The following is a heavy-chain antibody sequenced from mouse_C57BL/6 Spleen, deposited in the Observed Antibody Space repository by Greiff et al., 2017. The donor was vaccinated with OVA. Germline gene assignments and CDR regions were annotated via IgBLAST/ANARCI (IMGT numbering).Heavy chain of an antibody. Sequence: QVQLQQSGAELVRPGASVKLSCKASGYTFTDYYINWVKQRPGHGLEWIARIYPGSGNTYYNEKFKGKATLTAEKSSSTAYMQLSSLTSEDSAVYFCARGAYWGQGTLVTVSA. CDR3: ARGAY. CDR2: IYPGSGNT. CDR1: GYTFTDYY. V-gene: IGHV1-76*01. J-gene: IGHJ3*01.